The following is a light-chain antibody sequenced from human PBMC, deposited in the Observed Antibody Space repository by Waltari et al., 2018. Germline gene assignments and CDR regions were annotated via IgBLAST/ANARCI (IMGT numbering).Light chain of an antibody. J-gene: IGLJ1*01. CDR2: EVY. CDR1: SSDVGGYSY. Sequence: QSALTQPPSASGSPGQSVTTPCTGTSSDVGGYSYVSWYQHHPGKAPKLIIYEVYKRPSGVPDRFSGSKSGNTASLTVSGLQAEDEADYYCSSYAGSNNLGVFGTGTKVTVL. CDR3: SSYAGSNNLGV. V-gene: IGLV2-8*01.